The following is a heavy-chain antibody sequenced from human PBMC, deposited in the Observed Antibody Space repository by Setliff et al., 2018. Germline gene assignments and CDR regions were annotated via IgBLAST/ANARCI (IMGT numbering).Heavy chain of an antibody. CDR2: ISHSGNK. CDR1: GGSISDNNYY. J-gene: IGHJ6*03. D-gene: IGHD6-13*01. CDR3: ARQPYSTTYYYYYYYMDV. Sequence: SETLSLTCTVSGGSISDNNYYWGWIRQSPGKALEWIGGISHSGNKYFNPSFRSRVTIPVDMSKNLFSLNIDSVTAADTAVYYCARQPYSTTYYYYYYYMDVWGEGTTVNVSS. V-gene: IGHV4-39*01.